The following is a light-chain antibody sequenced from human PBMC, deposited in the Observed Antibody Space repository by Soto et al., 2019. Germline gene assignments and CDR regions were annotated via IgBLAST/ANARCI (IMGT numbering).Light chain of an antibody. CDR1: SGHSNYA. J-gene: IGLJ2*01. CDR2: LNSDGSH. CDR3: QTWGTGIVV. V-gene: IGLV4-69*01. Sequence: QLVLTQSPSASASLGASVKLTCTLSSGHSNYAIAWHQQQPEKGPRYLMKLNSDGSHSKGDGIPDRFSGSSSGAERSLTISSLQSEDEADYYCQTWGTGIVVFGGGTKVTVL.